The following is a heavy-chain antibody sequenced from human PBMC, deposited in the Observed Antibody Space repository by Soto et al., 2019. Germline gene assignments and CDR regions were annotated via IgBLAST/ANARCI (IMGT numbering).Heavy chain of an antibody. J-gene: IGHJ4*02. D-gene: IGHD4-17*01. Sequence: SGPTLVNPTRTLTLTCTFSGFSLSTSVAVVVWFLQPAGKALEWLALISWKDDKRYNPGLKSRLSITKDTSKSQVVLTMTNVDPVDTATYFCAHRYGGNFYRWYFDFWGQGTLVTVSS. CDR1: GFSLSTSVAV. V-gene: IGHV2-5*01. CDR2: ISWKDDK. CDR3: AHRYGGNFYRWYFDF.